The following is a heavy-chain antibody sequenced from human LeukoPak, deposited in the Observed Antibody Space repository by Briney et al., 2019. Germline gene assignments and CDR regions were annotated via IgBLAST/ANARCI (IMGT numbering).Heavy chain of an antibody. Sequence: SETLSLTCAVYGGSFSGYYWSWIRQPPGKGLEWIGEINHSGSTNYNPSLKSRVTISVDTSKNQFSLKLSSVTAADTAVYYCARARWGQNQLPPRYHDAFNIWGQGTMVTVSS. V-gene: IGHV4-34*01. CDR2: INHSGST. D-gene: IGHD2-2*01. J-gene: IGHJ3*02. CDR1: GGSFSGYY. CDR3: ARARWGQNQLPPRYHDAFNI.